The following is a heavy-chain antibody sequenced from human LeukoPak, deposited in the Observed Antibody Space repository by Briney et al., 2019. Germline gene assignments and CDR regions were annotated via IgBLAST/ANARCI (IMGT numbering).Heavy chain of an antibody. V-gene: IGHV4-59*08. Sequence: PSETLSLTCTVSGGSIRSYYWSWIRQPPGKGLEWIGYIYYSGSTNYNPSLKSRVTISVDTSKNQFSLKLSSVTAADTAVYYCAGLLDFYYDSSGDAFDIWGQGTMVTVSS. J-gene: IGHJ3*02. CDR2: IYYSGST. D-gene: IGHD3-22*01. CDR3: AGLLDFYYDSSGDAFDI. CDR1: GGSIRSYY.